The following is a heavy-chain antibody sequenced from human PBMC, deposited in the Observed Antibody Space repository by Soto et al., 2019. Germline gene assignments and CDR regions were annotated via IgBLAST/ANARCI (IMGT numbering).Heavy chain of an antibody. J-gene: IGHJ4*03. CDR1: GGSFIGYY. Sequence: QVQLQQRGDGLLSPSETLSLTCAVAGGSFIGYYWAWIRHTPGKGLEWIGAINDAGSTNYIPSLGSRVTISMYTSNSQFSLRRTSLTAADAAVYYCARGPVLWADVFDRWGQGTLVTVTS. CDR2: INDAGST. CDR3: ARGPVLWADVFDR. D-gene: IGHD3-10*01. V-gene: IGHV4-34*02.